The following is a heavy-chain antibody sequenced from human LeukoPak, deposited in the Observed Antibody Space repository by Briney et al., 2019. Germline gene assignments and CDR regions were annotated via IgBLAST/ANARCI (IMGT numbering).Heavy chain of an antibody. V-gene: IGHV4-39*01. J-gene: IGHJ4*02. CDR3: ARTMYYYDSSGYYQNSFYFDY. Sequence: SETLSLTCTVSGGSISSSSYYWGWIRQPPGKGLEWIGSIYYSGSTYYNPSLKSRVTISVDTSKNQFSLKLSSVTAADTAVYYCARTMYYYDSSGYYQNSFYFDYWGQGTLVTVSS. CDR1: GGSISSSSYY. D-gene: IGHD3-22*01. CDR2: IYYSGST.